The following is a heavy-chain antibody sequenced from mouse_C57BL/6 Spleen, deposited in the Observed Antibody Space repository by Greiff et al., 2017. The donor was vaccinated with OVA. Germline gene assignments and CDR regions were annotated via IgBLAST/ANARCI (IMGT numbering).Heavy chain of an antibody. CDR3: ARRVPSGYFDV. CDR2: INPGSGGT. V-gene: IGHV1-54*01. CDR1: GYAFTNYL. D-gene: IGHD1-3*01. Sequence: QVQLQQSGAELVRPGTSVKVSCKASGYAFTNYLIEWVKQRPGQGLEWIGVINPGSGGTKYNEKFKGKATLTADKSSSTAYMQLSSLTSEDSAVYFCARRVPSGYFDVWGTGTTVTVSS. J-gene: IGHJ1*03.